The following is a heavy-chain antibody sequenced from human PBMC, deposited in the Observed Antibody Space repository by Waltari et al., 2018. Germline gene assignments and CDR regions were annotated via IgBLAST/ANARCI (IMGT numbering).Heavy chain of an antibody. D-gene: IGHD3-16*01. CDR3: ARDGGGNGYIHY. CDR2: INTDGSSA. J-gene: IGHJ4*02. Sequence: EVQLVESGGGLVQPGGSLRLSCEASGFTLSSSYMHWVRQVPGKGLVWVSRINTDGSSANYVDSVKGRFTISRDNGKNTLYLQMNSLRAEDTAVYYCARDGGGNGYIHYWGQGTLVTVSS. CDR1: GFTLSSSY. V-gene: IGHV3-74*01.